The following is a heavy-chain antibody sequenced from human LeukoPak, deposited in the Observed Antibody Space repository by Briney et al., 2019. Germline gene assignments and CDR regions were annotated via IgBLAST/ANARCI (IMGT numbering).Heavy chain of an antibody. J-gene: IGHJ4*02. V-gene: IGHV4-38-2*02. CDR1: GYSINSGYF. D-gene: IGHD6-6*01. CDR2: IFHTGDV. CDR3: ARAIAARRRVGWDYFDY. Sequence: PSETLSLTCTVSGYSINSGYFWGWVRQPPGKGPEWIGSIFHTGDVYYNPSLKSRVTISVDTSKNQFSLKLSSVTAADTAVFYCARAIAARRRVGWDYFDYWGQGTLVTVSS.